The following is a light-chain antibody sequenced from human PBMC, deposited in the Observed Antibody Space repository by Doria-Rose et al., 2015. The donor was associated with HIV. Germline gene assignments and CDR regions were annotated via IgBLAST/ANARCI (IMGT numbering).Light chain of an antibody. CDR1: QDINTS. J-gene: IGKJ5*01. CDR2: AAS. CDR3: QQYKSYPIT. Sequence: TCRASQDINTSLAWFQQKPGKAPKSLIYAASSLQSGVPSKFRGSGSETDFTLTITSLQPEDFATYYCQQYKSYPITVGQGTRREIK. V-gene: IGKV1-16*02.